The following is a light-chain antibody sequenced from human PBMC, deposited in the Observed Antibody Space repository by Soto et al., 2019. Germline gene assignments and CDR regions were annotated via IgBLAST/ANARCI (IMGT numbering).Light chain of an antibody. CDR2: LGS. Sequence: LWIPVAPGQPASISCKSSQSLLHITGETFLFWYLQKPGQSPQLLIYLGSNRASGVPDRFSGSGSGTDFTLKNSRVEAEDVGVYYCMQALQTPLTFGGGTKVDIK. J-gene: IGKJ4*01. CDR3: MQALQTPLT. CDR1: QSLLHITGETF. V-gene: IGKV2-28*01.